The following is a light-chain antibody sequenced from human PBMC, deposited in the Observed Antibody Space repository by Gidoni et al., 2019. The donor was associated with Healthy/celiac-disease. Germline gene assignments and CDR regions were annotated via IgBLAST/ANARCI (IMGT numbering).Light chain of an antibody. J-gene: IGKJ1*01. CDR2: AAS. CDR1: QSISSY. Sequence: DIQMTQSPSSLSASVGDRVTITCRARQSISSYLNWYQQKPWKAPKLLIYAASSLQSGVPSRFSGSGSGTDFTLPLSSLQPEAFATYYCQQSYSTPRTFGQGTKVEIK. CDR3: QQSYSTPRT. V-gene: IGKV1-39*01.